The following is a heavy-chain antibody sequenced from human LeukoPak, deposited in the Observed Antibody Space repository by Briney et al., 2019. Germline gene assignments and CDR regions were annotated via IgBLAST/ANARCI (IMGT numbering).Heavy chain of an antibody. J-gene: IGHJ5*02. V-gene: IGHV1-2*02. CDR1: GYTFTGYY. CDR2: INSNSGGT. D-gene: IGHD1-26*01. Sequence: ASVKVSCKASGYTFTGYYMHWVRQAPGQGLEWRGWINSNSGGTKYAQKFQDRVTMTRDTSISTVYLELSSLRYDDTAVYYCARPIQWGYNWFDPWGQGSLVTVSS. CDR3: ARPIQWGYNWFDP.